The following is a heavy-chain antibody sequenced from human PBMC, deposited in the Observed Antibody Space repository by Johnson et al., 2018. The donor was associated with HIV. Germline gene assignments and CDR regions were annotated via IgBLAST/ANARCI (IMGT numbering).Heavy chain of an antibody. J-gene: IGHJ4*03. D-gene: IGHD5-12*01. Sequence: QVRLVESGGGVVQPGGSLRLSCAASGFTFSSYGMHWVRQAPGKGLEWVAFIRYDGSNKYYADSVKGRFTISRDNSRNTLYLQMNSLRPEDTAVYYCASGDDDGFWGRGTLVTVSS. CDR1: GFTFSSYG. CDR3: ASGDDDGF. V-gene: IGHV3-30*02. CDR2: IRYDGSNK.